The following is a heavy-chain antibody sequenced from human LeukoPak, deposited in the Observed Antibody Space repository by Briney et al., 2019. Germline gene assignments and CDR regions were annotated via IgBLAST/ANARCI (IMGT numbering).Heavy chain of an antibody. J-gene: IGHJ5*02. D-gene: IGHD5-12*01. V-gene: IGHV1-69*01. CDR2: IIPIFGTA. CDR3: ARGGYDSWFDP. CDR1: GGTLSSYA. Sequence: SVKLSCKASGGTLSSYAISWVRQAPGQGLEWMGGIIPIFGTANYAQKFQGRVTITADESTSTAYMELSSLRSEDTAVYYCARGGYDSWFDPWGQGTLVTVSS.